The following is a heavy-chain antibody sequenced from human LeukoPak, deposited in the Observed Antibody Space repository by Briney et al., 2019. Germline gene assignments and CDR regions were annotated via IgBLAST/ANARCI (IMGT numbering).Heavy chain of an antibody. V-gene: IGHV4-39*07. CDR2: IYSSGST. Sequence: PSETLSLACTVSGVSISSSTYYWGWIRQPPGKGLEWIGTIYSSGSTYYNSSLKSRVTISVDTSKNQFSLKLSSVSAADTAVYYCARRYFGRGKYYYYYMDVWGKGTTVTISS. D-gene: IGHD3-9*01. CDR1: GVSISSSTYY. CDR3: ARRYFGRGKYYYYYMDV. J-gene: IGHJ6*03.